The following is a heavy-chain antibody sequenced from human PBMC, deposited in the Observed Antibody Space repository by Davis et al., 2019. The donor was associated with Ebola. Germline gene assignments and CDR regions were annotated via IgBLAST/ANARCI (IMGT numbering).Heavy chain of an antibody. Sequence: GESLKISCAASGFTFSSYAMHWVRQAPGKGLEWVAVISYDGSNKYYADSVKGRFTISRDNSKNTLYLQMNSLRAEDTAVYYCAKDAAEQLVLILYYYYGMDVWGQGTTVTVSS. CDR1: GFTFSSYA. D-gene: IGHD6-6*01. V-gene: IGHV3-30-3*01. J-gene: IGHJ6*02. CDR3: AKDAAEQLVLILYYYYGMDV. CDR2: ISYDGSNK.